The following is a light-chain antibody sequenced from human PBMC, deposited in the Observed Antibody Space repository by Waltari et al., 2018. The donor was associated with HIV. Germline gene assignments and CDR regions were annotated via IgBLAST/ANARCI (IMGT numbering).Light chain of an antibody. CDR3: LQQYTYPRT. CDR2: GAS. CDR1: QDISVA. V-gene: IGKV1-17*01. J-gene: IGKJ2*01. Sequence: DIQMTQSPFSLSASVGDRVTIPCRASQDISVAVGWYQQKPGKAPKRLIYGASNVESGVPSRFSGSRSGTEFTLTINGLQPEDVATYYCLQQYTYPRTFGQGTKLDIK.